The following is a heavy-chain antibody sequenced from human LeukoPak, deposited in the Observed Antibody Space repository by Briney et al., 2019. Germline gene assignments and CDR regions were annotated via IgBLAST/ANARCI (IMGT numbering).Heavy chain of an antibody. CDR3: AKDPSGWSHFDY. J-gene: IGHJ4*02. D-gene: IGHD6-19*01. CDR2: ISHDGSYK. V-gene: IGHV3-30*18. CDR1: GFTFSNYE. Sequence: GGSLRLSCAASGFTFSNYEMNWVRQAPGKGLEWVAVISHDGSYKYYADSVKGRVTISRDNSKNTLYLQMNSLRDEDTAVYYCAKDPSGWSHFDYWGQGTLVTVSS.